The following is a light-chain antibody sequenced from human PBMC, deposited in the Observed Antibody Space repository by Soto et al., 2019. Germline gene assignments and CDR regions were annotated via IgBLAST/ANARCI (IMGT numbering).Light chain of an antibody. J-gene: IGLJ1*01. CDR3: CSYAATNTFV. CDR1: SSDIGGYHY. CDR2: DVD. Sequence: QSALTQPRSVSGSPGQSVTISCTGTSSDIGGYHYVSWYQQHSGKAPQLLIYDVDERPSGVPDRFSGSKSGNTAYLTISGLQADDEAYYYCCSYAATNTFVFGTGTKSPS. V-gene: IGLV2-11*01.